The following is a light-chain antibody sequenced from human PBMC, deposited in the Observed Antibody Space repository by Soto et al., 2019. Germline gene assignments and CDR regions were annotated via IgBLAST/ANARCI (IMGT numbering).Light chain of an antibody. J-gene: IGLJ2*01. Sequence: QSVLTQSPSTSATPGQGVSISCSGAGSNIGTFYVSWYQHVPGTAPRLLIYANNQRPSGVPDRFSGSKSGTSASLAISGLRSEDEAYYYCTAWDDNLSAVVFGGGTKVNVL. CDR3: TAWDDNLSAVV. CDR2: ANN. V-gene: IGLV1-47*02. CDR1: GSNIGTFY.